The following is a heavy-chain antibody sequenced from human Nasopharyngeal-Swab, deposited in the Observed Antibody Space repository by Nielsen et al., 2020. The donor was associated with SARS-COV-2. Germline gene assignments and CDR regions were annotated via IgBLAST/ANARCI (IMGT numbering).Heavy chain of an antibody. Sequence: SETLSLTCTVSGDSISSYYWSWIRQPPGKGLEWIDHIYYSGSANYNPSLKSRVTMSVDTSNNQFSLKLSFVTAADTAVYYCARTSKYQLRSGGGYYYYMDVWGKGTTVTVSS. J-gene: IGHJ6*03. D-gene: IGHD2-2*01. CDR2: IYYSGSA. CDR3: ARTSKYQLRSGGGYYYYMDV. CDR1: GDSISSYY. V-gene: IGHV4-59*01.